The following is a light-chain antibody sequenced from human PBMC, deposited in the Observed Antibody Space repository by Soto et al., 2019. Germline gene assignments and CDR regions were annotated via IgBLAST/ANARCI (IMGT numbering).Light chain of an antibody. J-gene: IGLJ3*02. CDR2: SHA. CDR1: KSNIGDNP. V-gene: IGLV1-44*01. CDR3: ATWDDSLNGWV. Sequence: QSVLTQPPSASGTPGQRVIISCSGSKSNIGDNPVNWFQQFPGTAPNLLIFSHAERHPGVPERFSGSKSGASASLAISGLQSDDEADYSCATWDDSLNGWVFGGGTKLTVL.